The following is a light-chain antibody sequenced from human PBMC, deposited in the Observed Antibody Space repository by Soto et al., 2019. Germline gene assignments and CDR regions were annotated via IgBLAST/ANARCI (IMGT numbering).Light chain of an antibody. Sequence: AIQMTQSPSSLSASVGDRVTITCRSSQGIRSELGWYQQKPGKAANLLIYTASTFLSGVPSRFSGSGSCTDFTLTISSLQPEDFATYYCIQDYNYPLTFGGGTKVDIK. CDR3: IQDYNYPLT. V-gene: IGKV1-6*01. CDR2: TAS. J-gene: IGKJ4*01. CDR1: QGIRSE.